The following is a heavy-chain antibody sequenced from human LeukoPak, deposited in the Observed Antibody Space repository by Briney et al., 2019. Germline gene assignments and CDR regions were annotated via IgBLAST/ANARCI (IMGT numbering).Heavy chain of an antibody. CDR3: ARYRGSYQHFDY. D-gene: IGHD1-26*01. CDR2: IYYSGST. Sequence: SETLSLTCTVFGGSISSSSYYWGWIRQPPGKGLEWIGSIYYSGSTYYNPSLKSRVTISVDTSKNQFSLKLGSVTAADTAVYYCARYRGSYQHFDYWGQGTLVTVSS. CDR1: GGSISSSSYY. V-gene: IGHV4-39*07. J-gene: IGHJ4*02.